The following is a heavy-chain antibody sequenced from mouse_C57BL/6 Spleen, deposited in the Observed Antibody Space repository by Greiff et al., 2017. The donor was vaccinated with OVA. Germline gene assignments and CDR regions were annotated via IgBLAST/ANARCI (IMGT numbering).Heavy chain of an antibody. J-gene: IGHJ2*01. CDR3: AKDSSGLRGSYFDY. Sequence: QVQLQQSGPELVKPGASVKISCKASGYAFSSSWMNWVKQRPGKGLEWIGRIYPGDGDTNYNGKFKGKATLTADKSSSTAYMQLSSLTSEDSAVYFCAKDSSGLRGSYFDYWGQGTTLTVSS. V-gene: IGHV1-82*01. CDR2: IYPGDGDT. D-gene: IGHD3-2*02. CDR1: GYAFSSSW.